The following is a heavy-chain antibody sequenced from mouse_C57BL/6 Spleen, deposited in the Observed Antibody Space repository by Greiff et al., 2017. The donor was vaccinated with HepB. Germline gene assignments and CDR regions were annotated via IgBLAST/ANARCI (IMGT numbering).Heavy chain of an antibody. CDR2: INPDNGGT. V-gene: IGHV1-19*01. J-gene: IGHJ4*01. D-gene: IGHD1-1*01. Sequence: VQLKQSGPVLVKPGASVKMSCKASGYTFTDYYMNWVKQSHGKSLEWIGVINPDNGGTSYNQKFKGKAKLTVDKYSSTPYMELNSLTSEDSAVYYCARKAHYYGSSYEDMDYWVKEPQSPSPQ. CDR1: GYTFTDYY. CDR3: ARKAHYYGSSYEDMDY.